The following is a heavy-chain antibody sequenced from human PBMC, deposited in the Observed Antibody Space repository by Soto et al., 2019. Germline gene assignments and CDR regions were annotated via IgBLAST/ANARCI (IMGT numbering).Heavy chain of an antibody. CDR1: GGSISSSSYY. CDR2: IYYSGST. V-gene: IGHV4-39*01. Sequence: SETLSLTCTVSGGSISSSSYYWGWIRRPPGKGLEWIGSIYYSGSTYYNPSLKSRVTISVDTSKNQFSLKLSSVTAADTAVYYCASRKRRLPSYGMDVWGQGTTVTVSS. CDR3: ASRKRRLPSYGMDV. J-gene: IGHJ6*02. D-gene: IGHD6-25*01.